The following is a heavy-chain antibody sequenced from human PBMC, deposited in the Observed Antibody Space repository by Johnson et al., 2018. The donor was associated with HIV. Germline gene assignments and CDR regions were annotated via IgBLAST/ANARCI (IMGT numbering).Heavy chain of an antibody. D-gene: IGHD3-22*01. V-gene: IGHV3-30*18. CDR3: AKDVGNYWPDAFDI. CDR1: GFTFSDYY. Sequence: QVQLVESGGGLVKPGGSLRLSCAASGFTFSDYYMSWIRQAPGKGLEWVAVISYDGDNEYYADSVKGRFTISRDNSKNTLYLQVNSLRPEDTAVYYCAKDVGNYWPDAFDIWGQGTLVTVSS. J-gene: IGHJ3*02. CDR2: ISYDGDNE.